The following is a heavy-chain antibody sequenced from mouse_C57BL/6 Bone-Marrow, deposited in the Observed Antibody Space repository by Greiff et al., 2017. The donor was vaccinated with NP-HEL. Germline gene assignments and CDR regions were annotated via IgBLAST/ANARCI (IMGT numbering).Heavy chain of an antibody. CDR3: ARNAFNPVVSVDY. D-gene: IGHD1-1*01. Sequence: QVQLQQPGAELVKPGASVKLSCKASGYTFTSYWMPWVKQSPGQGLEWIGMIHPNGGSTNYNEKFKSKATLTVDKSSSTAYLQLSSLTSEDSAAYCGARNAFNPVVSVDYWGKGTTLTVSS. CDR2: IHPNGGST. V-gene: IGHV1-64*01. J-gene: IGHJ2*01. CDR1: GYTFTSYW.